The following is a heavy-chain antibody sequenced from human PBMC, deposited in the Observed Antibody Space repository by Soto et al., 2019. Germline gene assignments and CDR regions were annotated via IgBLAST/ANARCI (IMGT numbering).Heavy chain of an antibody. CDR1: GYTFTSYG. D-gene: IGHD3-22*01. Sequence: ASVKVSCKASGYTFTSYGISWVRQAPGQGLEWMGWISAYNGNTIYAQKFQGRVTMTEDTSTDTAYMELSSLRSEDTAVYYCATYHYYDSSGYPIHYWGQGTLVTVSS. CDR3: ATYHYYDSSGYPIHY. V-gene: IGHV1-18*01. J-gene: IGHJ4*02. CDR2: ISAYNGNT.